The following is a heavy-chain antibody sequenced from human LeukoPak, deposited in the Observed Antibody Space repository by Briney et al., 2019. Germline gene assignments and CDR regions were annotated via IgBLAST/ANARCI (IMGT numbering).Heavy chain of an antibody. D-gene: IGHD6-13*01. CDR2: IYYSGST. J-gene: IGHJ3*02. V-gene: IGHV4-39*07. CDR3: ARDRVSAAGDGFDI. Sequence: SETLSHTCTVSGGSISSGSFYWGWIRQPPGKGLEWIGSIYYSGSTYYNPSFKSRVTISVDTSKNQFSLRLSSVTAADTAVYYCARDRVSAAGDGFDIWGQGTMVTVSS. CDR1: GGSISSGSFY.